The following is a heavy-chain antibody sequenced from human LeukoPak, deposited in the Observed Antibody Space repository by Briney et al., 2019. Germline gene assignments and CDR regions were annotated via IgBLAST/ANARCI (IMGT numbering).Heavy chain of an antibody. V-gene: IGHV3-7*01. Sequence: GGSLRLSCAASGFSFSNYWMSWVRQAPGKGLEWVASIKQDGGEKYYVDSVKGRVTISRDNAKSTLFLQMNSLRAEDTALYYCARTTSMNYVGDAFHIWGQGTMVTVSS. CDR3: ARTTSMNYVGDAFHI. D-gene: IGHD1-7*01. CDR2: IKQDGGEK. J-gene: IGHJ3*02. CDR1: GFSFSNYW.